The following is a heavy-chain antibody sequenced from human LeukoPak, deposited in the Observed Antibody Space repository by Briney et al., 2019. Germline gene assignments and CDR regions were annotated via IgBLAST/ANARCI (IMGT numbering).Heavy chain of an antibody. D-gene: IGHD3-22*01. Sequence: SQTLSLTCVISGDSVSSKSAAWNWVRQSPSRGLEWLGRTYYRSKWYNDYAVSVKSRITVNPDTSKNQFSLQLNSVTPEDTAVYYCARARGDSSDYWDYWGQGTLVTVSS. V-gene: IGHV6-1*01. CDR2: TYYRSKWYN. CDR1: GDSVSSKSAA. CDR3: ARARGDSSDYWDY. J-gene: IGHJ4*02.